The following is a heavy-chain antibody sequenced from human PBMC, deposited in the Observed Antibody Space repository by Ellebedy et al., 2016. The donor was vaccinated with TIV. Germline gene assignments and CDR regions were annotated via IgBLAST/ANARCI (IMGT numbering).Heavy chain of an antibody. V-gene: IGHV3-74*01. Sequence: GESLKISCVASGFTLSGYWMHWVRQVPGKGLVRLARINTDGSSTSYADSVEGRFTISSDNAKQTLYLEMSGLRSDDTAVYYCARESVRYFDWDYWGQGTLVAV. CDR3: ARESVRYFDWDY. J-gene: IGHJ4*02. CDR2: INTDGSST. CDR1: GFTLSGYW. D-gene: IGHD3-9*01.